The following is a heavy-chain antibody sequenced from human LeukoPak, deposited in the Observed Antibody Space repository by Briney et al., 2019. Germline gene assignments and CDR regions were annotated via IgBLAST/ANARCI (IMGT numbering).Heavy chain of an antibody. Sequence: PSETLSLTCTVSGGSISSGGYYWSWIRQHPGKGLEWIGYIYYSGSTYYNPSLKSRVTISVDTSKNQFALKLSSVTAADTAVYYCARVRWLRIFDYWGQGTLVTVSS. J-gene: IGHJ4*02. CDR1: GGSISSGGYY. V-gene: IGHV4-31*03. CDR3: ARVRWLRIFDY. D-gene: IGHD5-12*01. CDR2: IYYSGST.